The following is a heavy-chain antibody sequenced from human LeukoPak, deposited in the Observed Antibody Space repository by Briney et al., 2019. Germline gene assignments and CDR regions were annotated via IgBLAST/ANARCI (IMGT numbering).Heavy chain of an antibody. CDR2: IYYSGST. V-gene: IGHV4-31*03. CDR1: GGSISRDDYF. D-gene: IGHD4-11*01. CDR3: AREAAADYTDYVGALDI. J-gene: IGHJ3*02. Sequence: SQTLSLTCSVSGGSISRDDYFWRCIRQYPGRGLEWIGYIYYSGSTFYNPSLESRVTISVDTSKNQFSLRLSSVTAADTAVYYCAREAAADYTDYVGALDIWGQGTMVTVSS.